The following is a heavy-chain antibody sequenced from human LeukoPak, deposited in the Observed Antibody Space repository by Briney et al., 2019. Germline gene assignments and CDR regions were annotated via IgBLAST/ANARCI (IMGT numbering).Heavy chain of an antibody. D-gene: IGHD5-24*01. Sequence: GSLRLSCAASGFMFCSNWMSWVRLAPGKGLEWVANIKEDGTETYYVDSVKGRFTISRDNAKNSLYLQMNSLRVEDTAVYYCAKEGRSLQTYWGQGTLVTVSS. CDR3: AKEGRSLQTY. CDR2: IKEDGTET. CDR1: GFMFCSNW. V-gene: IGHV3-7*03. J-gene: IGHJ4*02.